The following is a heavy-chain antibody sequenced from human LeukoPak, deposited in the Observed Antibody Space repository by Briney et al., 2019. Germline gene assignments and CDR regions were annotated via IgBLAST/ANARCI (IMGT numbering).Heavy chain of an antibody. Sequence: GGSLRLSCAASGFTFTNYAMSWVRQAPGKGLEWVSPISDSGASTYYADSVKGRFTISRDNSKNTLYLQMNSLRVEDTAVYYCAKGGRGYSYGSLDYWGQGTLVTVSS. V-gene: IGHV3-23*01. CDR2: ISDSGAST. J-gene: IGHJ4*02. CDR3: AKGGRGYSYGSLDY. D-gene: IGHD5-18*01. CDR1: GFTFTNYA.